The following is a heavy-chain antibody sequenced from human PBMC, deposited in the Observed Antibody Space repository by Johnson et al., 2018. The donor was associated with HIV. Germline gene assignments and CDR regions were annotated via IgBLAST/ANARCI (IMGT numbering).Heavy chain of an antibody. V-gene: IGHV3-30-3*01. CDR3: ARGLIAVAGFDAFHV. CDR1: AFTFRSYS. Sequence: VQLVESGGGVVQPGRSLRLSCAASAFTFRSYSMQWVRQAPGKGLEWVAVISYDGSNKYYAASVKGRFTISRDNSKNTLYLQMNSLRAGDTAVYYCARGLIAVAGFDAFHVWGQGTMVTVSS. D-gene: IGHD6-19*01. CDR2: ISYDGSNK. J-gene: IGHJ3*01.